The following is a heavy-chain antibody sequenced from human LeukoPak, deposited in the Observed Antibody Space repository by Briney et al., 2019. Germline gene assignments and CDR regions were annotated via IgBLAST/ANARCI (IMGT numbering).Heavy chain of an antibody. J-gene: IGHJ4*02. D-gene: IGHD3-3*01. CDR1: GGSISSGDYY. CDR3: ARDRGYDFWSGYYFDY. V-gene: IGHV4-30-4*08. CDR2: IYYSGST. Sequence: SQTLSPTCTVSGGSISSGDYYWSWIRQPPGKGLEWIGYIYYSGSTYYNPSLESRVTISVDTSKNQFSLKLSSVSAADTAVYYCARDRGYDFWSGYYFDYWGQGTLVTVSS.